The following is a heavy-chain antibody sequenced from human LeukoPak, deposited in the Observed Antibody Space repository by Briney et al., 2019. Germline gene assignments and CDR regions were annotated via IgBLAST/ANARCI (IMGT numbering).Heavy chain of an antibody. J-gene: IGHJ3*02. CDR3: ARADCVWGTYHLSQTFAAFDI. CDR2: ISSGGRTI. V-gene: IGHV3-48*01. Sequence: PGGSLRLSCAAYGFTFSGYSMNWLRQAPGKGREGVSYISSGGRTIYYADSVKGRFTISRDNSKNTLYLQMNSLRAEDTAVYYCARADCVWGTYHLSQTFAAFDIWGQGTMVTVS. CDR1: GFTFSGYS. D-gene: IGHD3-16*02.